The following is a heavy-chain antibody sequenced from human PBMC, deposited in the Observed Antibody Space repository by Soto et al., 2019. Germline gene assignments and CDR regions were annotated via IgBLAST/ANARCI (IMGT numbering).Heavy chain of an antibody. J-gene: IGHJ3*02. Sequence: GESLKISCAASGFTFSSSTMNWVRQAPGKGLEWVSYISRSSSTISYADSVKGRFTISRDNAKNSLYLQMNSLRAEDTAVYYCARSGLLPYGLDIWGQGTMVTVSS. CDR2: ISRSSSTI. CDR1: GFTFSSST. CDR3: ARSGLLPYGLDI. D-gene: IGHD2-21*02. V-gene: IGHV3-48*01.